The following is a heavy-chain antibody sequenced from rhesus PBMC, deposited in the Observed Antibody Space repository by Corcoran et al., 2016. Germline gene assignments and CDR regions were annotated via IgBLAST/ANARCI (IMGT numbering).Heavy chain of an antibody. CDR1: GASISSYW. CDR2: INGNSGST. V-gene: IGHV4-80*01. CDR3: ASEFVY. Sequence: QVQLQESGPGLVKPSETLSLTCAVSGASISSYWWTWIRQPPGKGLEWIGEINGNSGSTDYNPSLKSRVTISKDASKNQFSLKLNSVTAADTAVYYCASEFVYWGQGVLVTVSS. J-gene: IGHJ4*01.